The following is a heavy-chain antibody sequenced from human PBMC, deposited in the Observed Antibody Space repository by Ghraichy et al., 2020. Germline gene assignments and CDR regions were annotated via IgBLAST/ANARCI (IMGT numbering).Heavy chain of an antibody. D-gene: IGHD7-27*01. CDR2: INYSETT. V-gene: IGHV4-34*01. CDR1: GGSFSGYY. J-gene: IGHJ4*02. Sequence: SETLSLTCAVYGGSFSGYYCSWIRQSPGKGLEWIGEINYSETTNYNPSLKNRVTMSVDTSKSQFSLKLTSVTAADTAVYYCASRRGLGKYYFDFWGLGTLVTVSS. CDR3: ASRRGLGKYYFDF.